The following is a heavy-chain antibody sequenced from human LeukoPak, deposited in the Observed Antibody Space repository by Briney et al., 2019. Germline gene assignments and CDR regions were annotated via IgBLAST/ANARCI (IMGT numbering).Heavy chain of an antibody. CDR3: ARGYYYGSGSYFWFDP. CDR1: GYTFTSYG. Sequence: ASVEVSCKASGYTFTSYGISWVRQALGQGLEWMGWISAYNGNTNYAQKLQGRVTMTTDTSTSTAYMELRSLRSDDTAVYYCARGYYYGSGSYFWFDPWGQGTLVTVSS. J-gene: IGHJ5*02. CDR2: ISAYNGNT. D-gene: IGHD3-10*01. V-gene: IGHV1-18*01.